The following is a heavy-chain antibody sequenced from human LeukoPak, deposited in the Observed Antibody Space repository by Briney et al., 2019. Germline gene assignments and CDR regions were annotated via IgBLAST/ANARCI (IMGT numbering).Heavy chain of an antibody. CDR3: ARSRGGGITIFKTPRPAFDP. Sequence: GGSLRLSCAVSGFTFSNYSMNWVRQAPGKGLEWFSYITSGSSTIYYADSVKGRFTISRDNAKNSLYLQMNSLRAEDTAVYYCARSRGGGITIFKTPRPAFDPWGQGTLVTVSS. D-gene: IGHD3-3*01. V-gene: IGHV3-48*01. J-gene: IGHJ5*02. CDR1: GFTFSNYS. CDR2: ITSGSSTI.